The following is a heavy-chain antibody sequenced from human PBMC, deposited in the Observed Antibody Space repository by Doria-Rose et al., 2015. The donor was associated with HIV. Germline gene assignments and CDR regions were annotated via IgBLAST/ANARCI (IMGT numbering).Heavy chain of an antibody. J-gene: IGHJ5*02. D-gene: IGHD6-25*01. CDR3: AKQAVNWFDP. Sequence: QVQLQESGPGLVKPSETLSLTCTVSGGSVASGTPYWDWIRQTPGKGLEWIGTIYYSGTTYYDTSLRGRVTISLHTSKTQYSLKLISVTAADTGVYYCAKQAVNWFDPWGQGTLVTVSS. V-gene: IGHV4-39*01. CDR1: GGSVASGTPY. CDR2: IYYSGTT.